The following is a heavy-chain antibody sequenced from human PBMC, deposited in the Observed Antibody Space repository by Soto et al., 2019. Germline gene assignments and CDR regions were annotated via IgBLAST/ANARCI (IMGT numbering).Heavy chain of an antibody. J-gene: IGHJ3*02. CDR2: INPSCGST. D-gene: IGHD3-22*01. Sequence: ASVKVSWKASGYTFTSYYMHWVRQAPGQGLECMGIINPSCGSTSYAQKFQGRVTMTRXTXXSXVXMELSSLRYEDTAVYHCARLDRGAFDIWG. CDR1: GYTFTSYY. V-gene: IGHV1-46*01. CDR3: ARLDRGAFDI.